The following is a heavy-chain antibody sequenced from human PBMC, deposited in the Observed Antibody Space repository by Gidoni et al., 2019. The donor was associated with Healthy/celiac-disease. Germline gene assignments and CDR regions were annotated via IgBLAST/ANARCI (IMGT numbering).Heavy chain of an antibody. J-gene: IGHJ6*02. CDR2: IKQDGSEK. V-gene: IGHV3-7*01. CDR1: GFSVSSDW. CDR3: ARDRGYYDVWSGYYWGYYGMDV. D-gene: IGHD3-3*01. Sequence: EVQLVASGGGLVQPGGSRRLSCAASGFSVSSDWMSWIRQAQGQGLEWVANIKQDGSEKYYVDSVKGRFTISRDNAKNSLYLQMNSLRAEDTAVYYCARDRGYYDVWSGYYWGYYGMDVWGQGTTVTVSS.